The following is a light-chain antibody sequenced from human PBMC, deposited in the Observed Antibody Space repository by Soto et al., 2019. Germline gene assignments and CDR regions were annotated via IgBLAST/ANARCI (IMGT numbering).Light chain of an antibody. V-gene: IGKV3-20*01. Sequence: VLSQTACTLSLSPGERATLSCRTSQTVTRNYLAWHQQKPGQTLRLLVYGASSRATGIPDRFSGSGSGTDFTLTISRLEPEDFAVYYCQQHGSSPITFGQGTRLEIK. CDR3: QQHGSSPIT. CDR2: GAS. J-gene: IGKJ5*01. CDR1: QTVTRNY.